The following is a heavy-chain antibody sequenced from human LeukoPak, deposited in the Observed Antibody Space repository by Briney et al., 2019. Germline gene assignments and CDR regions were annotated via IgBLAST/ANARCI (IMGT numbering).Heavy chain of an antibody. V-gene: IGHV3-48*03. CDR3: AREGVIRGIPFDY. CDR1: GFTFSSYE. Sequence: GGSLRLSCAASGFTFSSYEMNWVRQVPGKGLEWVSYISSSGSTIYYADSVKGRFTISRDNAKNSLYLQMNSLRAEDTAVYYCAREGVIRGIPFDYWGQGTLVTVSS. CDR2: ISSSGSTI. J-gene: IGHJ4*02. D-gene: IGHD3-10*01.